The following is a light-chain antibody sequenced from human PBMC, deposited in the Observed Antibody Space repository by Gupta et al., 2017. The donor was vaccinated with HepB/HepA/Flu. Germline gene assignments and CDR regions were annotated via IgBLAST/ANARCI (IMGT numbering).Light chain of an antibody. J-gene: IGKJ5*01. V-gene: IGKV3-20*01. CDR2: GAS. Sequence: IVLTQSPGTLLLSPGERATLSCRASESVRSNYLAWYKHKPGQAPRLLIFGASNRDTGIPDRFSGSGSGTDLTLAISRREQEDFAGYYCHYYRSSPPFTFGQGTRLEI. CDR1: ESVRSNY. CDR3: HYYRSSPPFT.